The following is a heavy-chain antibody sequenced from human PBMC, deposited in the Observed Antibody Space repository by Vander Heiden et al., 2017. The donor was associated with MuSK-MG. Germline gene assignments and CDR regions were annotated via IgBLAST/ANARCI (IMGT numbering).Heavy chain of an antibody. CDR3: ARQIYGGNSGWFDP. CDR1: GGSISSYC. Sequence: QVQLQESGPGLVKPSETLSLTCPVSGGSISSYCLSWIRQPPRKGLEWIGYIYYSGSTNYNPSLKSRVTISVDTSKNQFSLKLSSVTAADTAVYYCARQIYGGNSGWFDPWGQGTLVTVSS. D-gene: IGHD4-17*01. J-gene: IGHJ5*02. V-gene: IGHV4-59*08. CDR2: IYYSGST.